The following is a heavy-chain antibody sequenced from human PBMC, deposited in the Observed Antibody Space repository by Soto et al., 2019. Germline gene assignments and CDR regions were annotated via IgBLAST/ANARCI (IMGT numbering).Heavy chain of an antibody. D-gene: IGHD3-10*01. Sequence: SETLSLTCPVSGGSISSYYWSWIRQPPGKGQVWSGYLYYSGSTNYNPSLKSRVTISVDTSKNQFSLKLSSVTAADTAVYYCGRGGFTLVRGVLGYYYYGKDVWGQWTTVTVSS. CDR2: LYYSGST. J-gene: IGHJ6*02. CDR1: GGSISSYY. V-gene: IGHV4-59*01. CDR3: GRGGFTLVRGVLGYYYYGKDV.